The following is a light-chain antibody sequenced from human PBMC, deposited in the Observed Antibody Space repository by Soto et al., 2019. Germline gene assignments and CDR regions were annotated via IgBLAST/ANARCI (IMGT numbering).Light chain of an antibody. V-gene: IGKV3-20*01. CDR3: QQYGSSGT. CDR2: DAS. CDR1: QTVRNNY. J-gene: IGKJ1*01. Sequence: EFVLTQSPGTLSLSPVERATLSCRASQTVRNNYLAWYQQKPGQAPRLLIYDASNRAAGIPDRFSGSGSGTDFTLTISRLEPEDFAVYYCQQYGSSGTFGQGTMVDIK.